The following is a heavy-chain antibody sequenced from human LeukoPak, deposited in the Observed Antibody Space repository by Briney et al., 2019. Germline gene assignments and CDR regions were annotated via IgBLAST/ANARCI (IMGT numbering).Heavy chain of an antibody. J-gene: IGHJ3*02. CDR1: GFTFSTYV. D-gene: IGHD5-24*01. Sequence: GGSLRPSCSVSGFTFSTYVMHWVRQAPGKGLEYVSLITTNGGRTSYADSVKGRFTISRDNSKNTLCLQMRSLRPEDTAVYYCVKDRDGSWAFDIWGQGTMVTVSS. V-gene: IGHV3-64D*09. CDR2: ITTNGGRT. CDR3: VKDRDGSWAFDI.